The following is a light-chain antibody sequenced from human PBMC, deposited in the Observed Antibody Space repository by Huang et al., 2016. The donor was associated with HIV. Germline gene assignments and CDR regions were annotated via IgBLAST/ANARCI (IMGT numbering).Light chain of an antibody. V-gene: IGKV1D-13*01. CDR1: QGISNT. CDR3: QQFNHYPLT. Sequence: QLTQSPSSLSASVGDRVTITCRASQGISNTLAWYQQKPGKAPKLLIYDASSLQTGGASRFSGSGSGTDFTLTISSLQPEDCATYYCQQFNHYPLTFGGGTKVEIE. CDR2: DAS. J-gene: IGKJ4*02.